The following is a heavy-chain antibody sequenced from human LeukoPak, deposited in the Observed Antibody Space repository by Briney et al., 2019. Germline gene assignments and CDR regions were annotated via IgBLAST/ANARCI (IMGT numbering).Heavy chain of an antibody. CDR3: ARDQGGSYFFGHKKYYYYMDV. CDR2: INNTSSSYI. D-gene: IGHD1-26*01. Sequence: PGGSLRLSCAASGFTFSNYSMNWVRQAPGKGLEWVASINNTSSSYIYYADSEKCRFTITRDNAKTLLHLKMNSLRAEDMAVYYCARDQGGSYFFGHKKYYYYMDVWGNGTTVTVSS. J-gene: IGHJ6*03. CDR1: GFTFSNYS. V-gene: IGHV3-21*01.